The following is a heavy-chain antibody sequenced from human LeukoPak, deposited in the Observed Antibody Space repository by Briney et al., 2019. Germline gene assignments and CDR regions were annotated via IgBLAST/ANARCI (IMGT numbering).Heavy chain of an antibody. CDR2: ISWNSGSI. CDR3: AKDREDRHYAFDI. CDR1: GFTFDDYA. V-gene: IGHV3-9*01. D-gene: IGHD1-26*01. J-gene: IGHJ3*02. Sequence: GGSLRLSCAASGFTFDDYAMHWVRQAPGKGLEWVSGISWNSGSIGYADSVKGRFTISRDNAKNSLYLQMNSLRAEDTALYYCAKDREDRHYAFDIWGQGTMVTVSS.